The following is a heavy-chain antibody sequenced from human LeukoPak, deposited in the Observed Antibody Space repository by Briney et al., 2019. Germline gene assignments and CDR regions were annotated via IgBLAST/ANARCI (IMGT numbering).Heavy chain of an antibody. Sequence: PSETLSLTCTVSGGSISSSNYYWGWIRQPPGKGLEWIGSISYSGSTYYNPSLKSRVTISVDTSKNQFSLKLSSVTAADTAVYYCARRRDRWMDHWGQGTLVTVSS. CDR1: GGSISSSNYY. CDR2: ISYSGST. V-gene: IGHV4-39*01. J-gene: IGHJ4*02. D-gene: IGHD5-24*01. CDR3: ARRRDRWMDH.